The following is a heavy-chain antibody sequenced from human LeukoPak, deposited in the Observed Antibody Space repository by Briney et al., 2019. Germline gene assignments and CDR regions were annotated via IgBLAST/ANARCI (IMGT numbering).Heavy chain of an antibody. Sequence: SGGPLRLSCAVSGFTLSGFWMSWSRQAPGKGLEWVASINSDGSEGYYADVVKGRFTISRDNAKNSLYLQINSLRAEDTAVYYCARSSYSSSSSVWGQGTMVTVSS. CDR1: GFTLSGFW. V-gene: IGHV3-7*03. CDR2: INSDGSEG. D-gene: IGHD6-6*01. CDR3: ARSSYSSSSSV. J-gene: IGHJ3*01.